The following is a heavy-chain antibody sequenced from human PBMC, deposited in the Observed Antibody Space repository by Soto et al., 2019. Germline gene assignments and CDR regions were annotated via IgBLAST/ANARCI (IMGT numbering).Heavy chain of an antibody. J-gene: IGHJ6*03. CDR3: ARVGYSGYDWDYYYMDV. CDR2: TYYRSKWYN. V-gene: IGHV6-1*01. CDR1: GDSVSSNSAA. Sequence: SQTLSLTCAISGDSVSSNSAAWNWIRQSPSRGLEWLGRTYYRSKWYNDYAVSVKSRITINPDTSKNQFSLQLNSVTPEDTAVYYCARVGYSGYDWDYYYMDVWGKGTTVTVSS. D-gene: IGHD5-12*01.